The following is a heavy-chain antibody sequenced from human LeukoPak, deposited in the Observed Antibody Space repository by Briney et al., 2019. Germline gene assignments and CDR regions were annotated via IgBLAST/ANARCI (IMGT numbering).Heavy chain of an antibody. J-gene: IGHJ5*02. CDR1: GGSISSSSYY. CDR2: IYYSGST. V-gene: IGHV4-39*01. D-gene: IGHD6-13*01. CDR3: ARRQGWGQQLVRLDNWFDP. Sequence: SETLSLTCTVSGGSISSSSYYWGWIRQPPGKGLEWIGSIYYSGSTYYNPSLKSRVTISVDTSKNQFSLKLSSVTAADTAVYYCARRQGWGQQLVRLDNWFDPWGQGTLVTVSS.